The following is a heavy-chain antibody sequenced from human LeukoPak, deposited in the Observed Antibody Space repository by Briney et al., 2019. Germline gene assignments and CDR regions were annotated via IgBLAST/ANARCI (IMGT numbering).Heavy chain of an antibody. CDR3: ASPVTGKGVPDYHYGMDV. Sequence: PGGSLRLSCAASGFTVSSNYMSWVRQAPGKGLEWVSVIYSGGSTYYAGSVKGRFTISRDNSKNTLYLQMNSLRAEDTAVYYCASPVTGKGVPDYHYGMDVWGQGTTVTVSS. D-gene: IGHD1-20*01. CDR1: GFTVSSNY. V-gene: IGHV3-66*02. CDR2: IYSGGST. J-gene: IGHJ6*02.